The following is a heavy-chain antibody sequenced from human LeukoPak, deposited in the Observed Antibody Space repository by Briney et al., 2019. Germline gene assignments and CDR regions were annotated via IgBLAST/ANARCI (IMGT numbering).Heavy chain of an antibody. CDR1: GGTFSSYP. J-gene: IGHJ3*02. D-gene: IGHD3-10*01. CDR3: ALRVIGGAFDI. Sequence: ASVKVSCKASGGTFSSYPISWVRQAPGQGLEWMGGIIPIFGTANYAQRFQGRVTITADESTSTAYMELSSLRSEDTAVYYCALRVIGGAFDIWGQGTMVTVSS. CDR2: IIPIFGTA. V-gene: IGHV1-69*13.